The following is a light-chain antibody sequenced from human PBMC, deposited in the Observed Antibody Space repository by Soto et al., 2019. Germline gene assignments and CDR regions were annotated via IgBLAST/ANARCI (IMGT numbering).Light chain of an antibody. J-gene: IGKJ4*01. CDR2: AAY. CDR3: LQDYNYPFT. Sequence: IPMTQSPTSLSASVGDRVTITCRASHAIRNDLGWYQQKPGKAPKLLISAAYSLESGVPSRFSGSGSGTDFTLTITSLQPEDFATYYCLQDYNYPFTFGGGTKVDNK. CDR1: HAIRND. V-gene: IGKV1-6*01.